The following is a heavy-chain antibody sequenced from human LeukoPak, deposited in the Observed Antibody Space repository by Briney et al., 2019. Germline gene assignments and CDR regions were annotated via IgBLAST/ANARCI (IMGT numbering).Heavy chain of an antibody. Sequence: GGSLRLSCAASGFTVSSNYISWVRQAPGKGLEWVSLIYSGGTTYYADSVKGRFTISRDNSKNSLYLQMNSLRAEDTATYFCARGHNSRAGVTDCCPLDYWGQGTLVTVSS. D-gene: IGHD2-21*02. CDR2: IYSGGTT. CDR3: ARGHNSRAGVTDCCPLDY. V-gene: IGHV3-66*01. J-gene: IGHJ4*02. CDR1: GFTVSSNY.